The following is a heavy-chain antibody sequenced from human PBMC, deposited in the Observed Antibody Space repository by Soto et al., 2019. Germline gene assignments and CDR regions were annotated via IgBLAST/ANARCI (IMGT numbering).Heavy chain of an antibody. CDR2: IFHSGST. D-gene: IGHD1-26*01. CDR3: AHRPIVGAAI. J-gene: IGHJ4*02. Sequence: QVQLQESGPGLVKPLGTLSLTCAVFGGSISNSNWWTWVRQPPGKGLDWIGEIFHSGSTNYNSSLMGRVTISVDKANNQFSLKLSSVTAADTAVYYCAHRPIVGAAIWGQGTLVTVSS. V-gene: IGHV4-4*02. CDR1: GGSISNSNW.